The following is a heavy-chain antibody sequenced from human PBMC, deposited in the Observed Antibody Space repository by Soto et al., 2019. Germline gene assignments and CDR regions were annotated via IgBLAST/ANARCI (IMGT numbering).Heavy chain of an antibody. CDR2: INHSGST. D-gene: IGHD1-7*01. CDR3: ARGLGNWNLFIWFDP. J-gene: IGHJ5*02. Sequence: SETLSLTCAVYGGSFSGYYWSWIRQPPGKGLEWIGEINHSGSTNYNPSLKSRVTISVDTSKNQFSLKLSSVTAADTAVYYCARGLGNWNLFIWFDPWGQGTLVTVS. CDR1: GGSFSGYY. V-gene: IGHV4-34*01.